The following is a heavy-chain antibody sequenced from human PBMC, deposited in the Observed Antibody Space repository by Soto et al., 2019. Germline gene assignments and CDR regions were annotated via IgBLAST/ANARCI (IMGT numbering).Heavy chain of an antibody. J-gene: IGHJ4*02. Sequence: QVQLVESGGGVVQPGSSLRLSCAASGFSFSHYGMEWVRQAPGKGLEWVAVLAFDGSITSYADAVKGRFTISRDNYKGTLSLHMDSLRPEDTAMYYCAKDDSEYSNYWTSFDYWGQGALVTVSS. CDR2: LAFDGSIT. V-gene: IGHV3-30*18. CDR1: GFSFSHYG. D-gene: IGHD4-4*01. CDR3: AKDDSEYSNYWTSFDY.